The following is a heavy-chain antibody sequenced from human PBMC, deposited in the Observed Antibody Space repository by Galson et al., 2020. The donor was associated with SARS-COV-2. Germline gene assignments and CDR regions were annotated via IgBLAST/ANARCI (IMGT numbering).Heavy chain of an antibody. Sequence: SETLSLTCTVSGGSISSGGYYWSWIRQHPGKGLEWIGYIYYSGSTYYNPSLKSRVTISVDTSKNQFSLKLSSVTAADTAVYYCARTYSSSWYSLVGAFDIWGQGTMVTVSS. D-gene: IGHD6-13*01. CDR2: IYYSGST. CDR3: ARTYSSSWYSLVGAFDI. CDR1: GGSISSGGYY. V-gene: IGHV4-31*03. J-gene: IGHJ3*02.